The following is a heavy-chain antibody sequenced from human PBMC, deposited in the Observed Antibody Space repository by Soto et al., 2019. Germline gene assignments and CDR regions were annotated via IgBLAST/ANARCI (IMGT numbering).Heavy chain of an antibody. V-gene: IGHV1-69*13. CDR2: IIPIFGTA. CDR1: GGTFSSYA. D-gene: IGHD2-2*01. J-gene: IGHJ6*02. Sequence: SVKVSCKASGGTFSSYAISWVRQAPGQGLEWMGGIIPIFGTANYAQKFQGRVTITADESTSTAYMELSSLRSEDTAVYYCARGSSLAEGMDVWGQGATVTVSS. CDR3: ARGSSLAEGMDV.